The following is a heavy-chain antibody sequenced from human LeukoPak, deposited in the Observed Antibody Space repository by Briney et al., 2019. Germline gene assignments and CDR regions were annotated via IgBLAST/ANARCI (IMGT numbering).Heavy chain of an antibody. CDR1: GGSISSPNW. V-gene: IGHV4-4*02. CDR2: IYHSGRT. CDR3: ASTGRDYHDSSGYYYFDY. Sequence: SETLSLTCAVSGGSISSPNWWTWVRQPPGTGLEWIGEIYHSGRTNSNPSLESRVIMSVDKSKNQFSLKLTSVTAADTAVYYCASTGRDYHDSSGYYYFDYWGQGTLVTVSS. D-gene: IGHD3-22*01. J-gene: IGHJ4*02.